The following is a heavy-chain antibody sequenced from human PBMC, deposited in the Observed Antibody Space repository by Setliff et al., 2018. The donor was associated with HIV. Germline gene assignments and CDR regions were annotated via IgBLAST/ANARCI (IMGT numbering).Heavy chain of an antibody. CDR2: ISSSGNYM. J-gene: IGHJ3*02. D-gene: IGHD2-15*01. Sequence: GGSLRLSCVASGFNFTSYSMNWVRQAPGKGLEWVSSISSSGNYMFYEDSLKGRFIISRDNAKNSLFLQMYSLGAEDTAMYYCARDVSYSVGPVAYDVFDIWGQGTMVTVSS. CDR3: ARDVSYSVGPVAYDVFDI. CDR1: GFNFTSYS. V-gene: IGHV3-21*04.